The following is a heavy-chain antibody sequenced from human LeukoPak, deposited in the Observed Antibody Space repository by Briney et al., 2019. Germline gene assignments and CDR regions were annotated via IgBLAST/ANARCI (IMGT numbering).Heavy chain of an antibody. CDR3: ARPQNYYDILTGYFHDAFDI. Sequence: ASVKVSCKASGYTFTSYYMYWVRQAPGQGLEWMGIINPSGGSTSYAQKFQGRVTMTRDTSTSTVYMELSSLRSEDTAVYYCARPQNYYDILTGYFHDAFDIWGQGTMVTVSS. D-gene: IGHD3-9*01. CDR1: GYTFTSYY. J-gene: IGHJ3*02. V-gene: IGHV1-46*01. CDR2: INPSGGST.